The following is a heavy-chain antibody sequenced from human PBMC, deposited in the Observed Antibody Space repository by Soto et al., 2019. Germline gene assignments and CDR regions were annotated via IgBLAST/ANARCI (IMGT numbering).Heavy chain of an antibody. Sequence: SQTLSLTCAISGDSVSSNSAAWNWIRQTPSRGLEWLVRTYYRSKWYNDYAVSVNSRITLNPDTSKNQFSLQLNSVNPEDMAVYYCASTTGSTFTWGQGTLVTVSS. CDR1: GDSVSSNSAA. V-gene: IGHV6-1*01. CDR3: ASTTGSTFT. CDR2: TYYRSKWYN. D-gene: IGHD1-1*01. J-gene: IGHJ5*02.